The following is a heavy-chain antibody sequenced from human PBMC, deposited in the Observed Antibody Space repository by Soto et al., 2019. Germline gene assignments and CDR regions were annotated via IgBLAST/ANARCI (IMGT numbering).Heavy chain of an antibody. D-gene: IGHD5-18*01. CDR2: IYPGDSDT. J-gene: IGHJ4*02. Sequence: GESLKISCKGSGYSFTSYWIGWVRQMPGKGLEWVGIIYPGDSDTRYSPSFQGQVTVSADKSISTAYLQWSSLKASDTAMYYCAKVDTAMVNGFDYWGQGSLVTVSS. CDR3: AKVDTAMVNGFDY. V-gene: IGHV5-51*01. CDR1: GYSFTSYW.